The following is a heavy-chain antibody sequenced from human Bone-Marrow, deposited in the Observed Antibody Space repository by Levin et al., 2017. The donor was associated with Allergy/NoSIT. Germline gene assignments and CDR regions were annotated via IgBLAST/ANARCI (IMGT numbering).Heavy chain of an antibody. CDR3: ARLVVPATYFDF. V-gene: IGHV4-39*01. CDR1: GASISSRDYY. D-gene: IGHD2-2*01. CDR2: IFYSGKT. Sequence: GSLRLSCTVSGASISSRDYYWGWIRQSPGKGLEWIGSIFYSGKTYSNPYLKSGVTLFVDTSKNQFSLKLTSVTAADTAVYFCARLVVPATYFDFWGQGTLVTVSS. J-gene: IGHJ4*02.